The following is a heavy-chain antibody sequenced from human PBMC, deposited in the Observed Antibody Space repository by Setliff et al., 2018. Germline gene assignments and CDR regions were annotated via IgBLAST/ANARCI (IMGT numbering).Heavy chain of an antibody. J-gene: IGHJ6*02. CDR2: ISWDGDST. CDR3: AKDSERGYYEEATYGMDV. CDR1: GFTFDDYA. D-gene: IGHD3-3*01. Sequence: PGGSLRLSCAASGFTFDDYAMHWVRQAPGKGLEWVSLISWDGDSTYYADSVKGRFTISRDNSKNSLYLQMNSLGAEDTALYYCAKDSERGYYEEATYGMDVWGQGTTVTVSS. V-gene: IGHV3-43D*03.